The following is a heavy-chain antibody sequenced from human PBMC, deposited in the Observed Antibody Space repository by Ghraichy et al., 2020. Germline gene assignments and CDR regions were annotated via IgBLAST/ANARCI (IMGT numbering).Heavy chain of an antibody. CDR2: ISNSADNI. V-gene: IGHV3-23*01. D-gene: IGHD3-3*02. Sequence: GGSLRLPCAVSGFTFSNYAMSWVRQAPGKGLEWVSVISNSADNIQYADSVKGRFTISRDNSKNTVYLQMNSLRAEDTAVYFCAKHARIFGEDIPTSAWFDPWGQGTLVTVSA. J-gene: IGHJ5*02. CDR3: AKHARIFGEDIPTSAWFDP. CDR1: GFTFSNYA.